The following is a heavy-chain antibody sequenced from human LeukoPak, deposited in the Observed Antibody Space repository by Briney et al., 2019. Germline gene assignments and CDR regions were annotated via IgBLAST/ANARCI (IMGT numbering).Heavy chain of an antibody. D-gene: IGHD4-17*01. V-gene: IGHV1-18*01. CDR2: ISAYNGNT. CDR3: ARAVYDYGADMDFGTDYYYYYYMDG. CDR1: GYTFTSYG. J-gene: IGHJ6*03. Sequence: ASVKVSCKASGYTFTSYGISWVRQAPGQGLEWMGWISAYNGNTNYAQKLQDRVTMTRNTSISTAYMELSRLRSEDTAVYYCARAVYDYGADMDFGTDYYYYYYMDGWGKGTTVTISS.